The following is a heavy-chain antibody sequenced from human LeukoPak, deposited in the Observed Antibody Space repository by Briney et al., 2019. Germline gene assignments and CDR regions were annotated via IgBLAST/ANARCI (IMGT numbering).Heavy chain of an antibody. CDR2: ISGSGGST. CDR1: GFTFSSYS. J-gene: IGHJ4*02. CDR3: AKGYYYGSGSYTFDY. V-gene: IGHV3-23*01. Sequence: PGGSLRLSCAASGFTFSSYSMNWVRQAPGKGLEWVSAISGSGGSTYYADSVKGRFTISRDNSKNTLYLQMNSLRAEDTAVYYCAKGYYYGSGSYTFDYWGQGTLVTVSS. D-gene: IGHD3-10*01.